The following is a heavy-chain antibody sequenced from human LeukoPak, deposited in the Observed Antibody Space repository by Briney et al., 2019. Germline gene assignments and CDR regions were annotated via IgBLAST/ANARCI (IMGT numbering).Heavy chain of an antibody. Sequence: SQTLSLTCAVSGDSVSSNSAAWNWIRQSPSRGREWLGRTYYRSKWYNEYALSVSSRITINPDTSKNQLSLQLNSVTPEDTAVYYCARGQWGLYAAAFDLWGQGTMVTVSS. D-gene: IGHD6-19*01. CDR3: ARGQWGLYAAAFDL. CDR1: GDSVSSNSAA. V-gene: IGHV6-1*01. J-gene: IGHJ3*01. CDR2: TYYRSKWYN.